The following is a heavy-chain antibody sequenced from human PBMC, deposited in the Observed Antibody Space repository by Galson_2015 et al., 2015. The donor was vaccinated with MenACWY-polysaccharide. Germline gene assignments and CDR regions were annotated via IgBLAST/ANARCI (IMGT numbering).Heavy chain of an antibody. V-gene: IGHV3-9*01. CDR3: AKESYGDYELDS. J-gene: IGHJ4*02. CDR1: GFTFDDFA. CDR2: ISWDSGDI. Sequence: SLRLSCAASGFTFDDFAMHWVRHAPGKGLEWVSSISWDSGDIVYADSVKGRFTISRDNAKNSLYLQMNSLRAEDTALYYCAKESYGDYELDSWGQGTLVTVSS. D-gene: IGHD4-17*01.